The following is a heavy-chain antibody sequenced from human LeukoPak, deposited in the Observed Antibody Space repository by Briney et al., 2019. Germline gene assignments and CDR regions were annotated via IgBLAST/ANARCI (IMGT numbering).Heavy chain of an antibody. Sequence: PGRSLRLSCAASGITFSSYSMNWVRQAPGKGLEWVSFISSSTSYISYADSVKGRFTISRDNAKNTLYLQMNSLTAEDTAVYYCARDLWGAGDCWGQGTLVTVSS. CDR3: ARDLWGAGDC. J-gene: IGHJ4*02. CDR1: GITFSSYS. D-gene: IGHD1-26*01. V-gene: IGHV3-21*01. CDR2: ISSSTSYI.